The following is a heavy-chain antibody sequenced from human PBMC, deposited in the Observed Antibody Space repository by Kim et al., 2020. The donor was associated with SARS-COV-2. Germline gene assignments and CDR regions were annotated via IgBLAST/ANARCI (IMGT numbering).Heavy chain of an antibody. CDR3: VKFSAVAGSYYYGMDV. Sequence: GGSLRLSCSASGFTFSSYAMHWVRQAPGKGLEYVSAISSNGGSTYYADSVKGRFTISRDNSKNTLYLQMSSLRAEDTAVYYCVKFSAVAGSYYYGMDVWGQGTTVTVSS. J-gene: IGHJ6*02. CDR2: ISSNGGST. V-gene: IGHV3-64D*09. CDR1: GFTFSSYA. D-gene: IGHD6-19*01.